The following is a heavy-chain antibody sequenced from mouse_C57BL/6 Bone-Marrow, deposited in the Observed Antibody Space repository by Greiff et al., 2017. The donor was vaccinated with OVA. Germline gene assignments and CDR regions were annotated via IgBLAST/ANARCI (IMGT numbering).Heavy chain of an antibody. V-gene: IGHV5-4*01. CDR3: AREGTGPYWYFDV. CDR2: ISDGGSYT. Sequence: DVMLVESGGGLVKPGGSLKLSCAASGFTFSSYAMSWVRQTPEKRLEWVATISDGGSYTYYPDNVKGRFTISRDNAKNNLYLQMSHLKSEDTAMYYCAREGTGPYWYFDVWGTGTTVTVSS. D-gene: IGHD4-1*01. J-gene: IGHJ1*03. CDR1: GFTFSSYA.